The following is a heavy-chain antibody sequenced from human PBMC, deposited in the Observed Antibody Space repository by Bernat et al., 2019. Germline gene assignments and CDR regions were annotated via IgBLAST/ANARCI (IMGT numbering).Heavy chain of an antibody. Sequence: QVRLVQSGAEVKKPGASVKVSCRSSGGTISSYAISWVRQAPGQGLDWMGGIIPIFGTANYAQKFQGSGTITADESTSTAYMELSSLRSEDTAVYYCAMTLVVVVAATPGGAFDIWGQGTMVTVSS. CDR2: IIPIFGTA. V-gene: IGHV1-69*01. CDR3: AMTLVVVVAATPGGAFDI. CDR1: GGTISSYA. J-gene: IGHJ3*02. D-gene: IGHD2-15*01.